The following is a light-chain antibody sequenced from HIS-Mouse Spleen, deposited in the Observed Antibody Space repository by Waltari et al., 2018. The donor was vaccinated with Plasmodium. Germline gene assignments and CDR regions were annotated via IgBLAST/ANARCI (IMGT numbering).Light chain of an antibody. CDR3: QSADSSGTYV. CDR2: KGS. V-gene: IGLV3-25*03. CDR1: ALPKQY. Sequence: SYELTQPPSVSVSPGQTARITCSGDALPKQYAYWYQQKPGQAPVLVVYKGSARPSGIPERFSGSSSGTTVTLTISGVQAEDEADYYCQSADSSGTYVFGTGTKVTVL. J-gene: IGLJ1*01.